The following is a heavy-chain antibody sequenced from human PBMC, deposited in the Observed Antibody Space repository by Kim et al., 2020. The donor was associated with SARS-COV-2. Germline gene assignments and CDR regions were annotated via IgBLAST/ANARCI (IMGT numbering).Heavy chain of an antibody. CDR3: ARHKVVPAAMDY. J-gene: IGHJ4*02. Sequence: YNPSLKSRVTISVDTSKNQFSLKLSSVTAADTAVYYCARHKVVPAAMDYWGQGTLVTVSS. D-gene: IGHD2-2*01. V-gene: IGHV4-39*01.